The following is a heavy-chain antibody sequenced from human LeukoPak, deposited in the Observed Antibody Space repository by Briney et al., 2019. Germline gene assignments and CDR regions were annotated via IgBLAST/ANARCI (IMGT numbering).Heavy chain of an antibody. Sequence: GGSLRLSCAASGFTFSSYWMSWVRQAPGKGLEWVANIKQDGSEKYYVDSVKGRFTISRDNAKNSLYLQMNSLRAEDTAVYYCARDHDSSRWYVWDNWFDPWGQGTLVTVSS. CDR1: GFTFSSYW. J-gene: IGHJ5*02. V-gene: IGHV3-7*01. D-gene: IGHD6-13*01. CDR2: IKQDGSEK. CDR3: ARDHDSSRWYVWDNWFDP.